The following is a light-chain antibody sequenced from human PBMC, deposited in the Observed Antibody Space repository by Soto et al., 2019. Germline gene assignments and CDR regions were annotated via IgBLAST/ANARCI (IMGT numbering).Light chain of an antibody. CDR3: CSYAGSYSYV. Sequence: QSALTQPRSVSGSPGQSVSISCTGARSDVGGYDYVSWYQQHPDKAPKVIIYDVIKRPSGVPDRFSGSKSGNTASLTISGLQSDDDADYYCCSYAGSYSYVFGPGTKLTVL. CDR1: RSDVGGYDY. V-gene: IGLV2-11*01. CDR2: DVI. J-gene: IGLJ1*01.